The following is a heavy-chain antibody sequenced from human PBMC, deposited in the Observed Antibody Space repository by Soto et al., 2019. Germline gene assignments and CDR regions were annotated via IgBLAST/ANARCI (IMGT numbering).Heavy chain of an antibody. CDR3: AKGVLDRGVDA. V-gene: IGHV3-23*01. CDR2: ITGSGSHT. Sequence: EVPLLESGGGLIQPGGSLRLSCAASGFALRKNAMTWVRQAPGQGLEYVSSITGSGSHTYYADSVKGRFIVSRDDAKNTLYLQMNSLRAEDTAVYSCAKGVLDRGVDAWGQGALVIVSS. D-gene: IGHD2-8*01. CDR1: GFALRKNA. J-gene: IGHJ5*02.